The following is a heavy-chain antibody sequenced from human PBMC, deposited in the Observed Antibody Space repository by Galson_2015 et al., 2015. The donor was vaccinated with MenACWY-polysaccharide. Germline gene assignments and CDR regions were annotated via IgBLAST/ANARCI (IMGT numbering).Heavy chain of an antibody. CDR2: ISGSGGST. V-gene: IGHV3-23*01. Sequence: LRLSCAASGFTFSSYAMSWVRQAPGKGLEWVSAISGSGGSTYYADSVKGQFTISRDNSKNTLYLQMNSLRAEDTAVYYCAKEVGYSSRGVPAGWGQGTLVTVSS. D-gene: IGHD6-13*01. CDR3: AKEVGYSSRGVPAG. J-gene: IGHJ4*02. CDR1: GFTFSSYA.